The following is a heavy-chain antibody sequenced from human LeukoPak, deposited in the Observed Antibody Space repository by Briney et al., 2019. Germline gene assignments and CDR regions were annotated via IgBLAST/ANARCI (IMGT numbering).Heavy chain of an antibody. CDR2: ITSSGSTI. Sequence: PGGSLRFSCVASGFTFSDYYMSWIRQAPGKGLEWISYITSSGSTIYYADSVKGRFTISRDNSKNTLYIQMNSLRAEDTAVYYCARAKPKNMVRGLIMRRESRYYFDYWGQGTLVTVSS. V-gene: IGHV3-11*01. J-gene: IGHJ4*02. CDR1: GFTFSDYY. D-gene: IGHD3-10*01. CDR3: ARAKPKNMVRGLIMRRESRYYFDY.